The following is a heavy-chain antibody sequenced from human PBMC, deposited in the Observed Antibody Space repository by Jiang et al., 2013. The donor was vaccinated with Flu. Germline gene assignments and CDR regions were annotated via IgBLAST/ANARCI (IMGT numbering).Heavy chain of an antibody. D-gene: IGHD5-24*01. CDR2: IIPIFGTA. CDR1: GGTFSSYA. J-gene: IGHJ4*02. V-gene: IGHV1-69*06. Sequence: QLVESGAEVKKPGSSVKVSCKASGGTFSSYAISWVRQAPGQGLEWMGGIIPIFGTANYAQKFQGRVTITADKSTSTAYMELSSLRSEDTAVYYCAMNSVGYTQNSGFDYWGQGTLVTVSS. CDR3: AMNSVGYTQNSGFDY.